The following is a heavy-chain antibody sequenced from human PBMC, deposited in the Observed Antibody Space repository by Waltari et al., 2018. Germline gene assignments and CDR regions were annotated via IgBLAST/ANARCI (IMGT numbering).Heavy chain of an antibody. CDR3: ARESPAGIVGATHAFDI. Sequence: QVQLVQSGAEVKKPGASVKVSCKASGYPLPSYYMHWVRSAPGQGLEWMGIINPSGGSTSYAQKFQGRVTMTRDTSTSTVYMELSSLRSEDTAVYYCARESPAGIVGATHAFDIWGQGTMVTVSS. CDR2: INPSGGST. V-gene: IGHV1-46*01. J-gene: IGHJ3*02. CDR1: GYPLPSYY. D-gene: IGHD1-26*01.